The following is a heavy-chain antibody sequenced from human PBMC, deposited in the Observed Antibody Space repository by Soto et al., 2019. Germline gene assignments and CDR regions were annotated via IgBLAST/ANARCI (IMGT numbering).Heavy chain of an antibody. V-gene: IGHV3-9*01. Sequence: GGSLRLSCAASGFTFDDYAMHWVRQAPGKGLEWVSGISWNSGSIGYADSVKGRFTISRDNAKNSLYLQMNSLRAEDTALYYCAKDLGAAMSPGDYWGQGTLVTVSS. D-gene: IGHD2-2*01. J-gene: IGHJ4*02. CDR2: ISWNSGSI. CDR3: AKDLGAAMSPGDY. CDR1: GFTFDDYA.